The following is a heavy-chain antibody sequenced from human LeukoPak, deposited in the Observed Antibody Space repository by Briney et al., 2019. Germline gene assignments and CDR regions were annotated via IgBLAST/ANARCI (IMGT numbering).Heavy chain of an antibody. CDR1: GFTVSSNY. V-gene: IGHV3-53*01. J-gene: IGHJ4*02. D-gene: IGHD6-19*01. Sequence: GGSLRLSCAASGFTVSSNYMSWVRQPPGKGLEWVSVIYSTGSTYYAASVKGRFTISRDNSKSTLYLQMNSLRDEDTAVYYCARGSSSGFELDYWGQGTLVTVSS. CDR2: IYSTGST. CDR3: ARGSSSGFELDY.